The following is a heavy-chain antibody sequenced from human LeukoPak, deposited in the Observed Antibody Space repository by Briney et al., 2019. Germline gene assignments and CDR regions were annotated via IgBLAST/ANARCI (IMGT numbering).Heavy chain of an antibody. V-gene: IGHV1-18*01. CDR2: ISAYNGNT. D-gene: IGHD5-24*01. Sequence: ASVKVSCKASGYTFTSYGISWVRQAPGQGLEWLGWISAYNGNTNYAQKLQGRVTMTTDTSTSTAYMELRSLRSDDTAVYYCARDGEMGTIENYFDYWGQGALVTVSS. J-gene: IGHJ4*02. CDR3: ARDGEMGTIENYFDY. CDR1: GYTFTSYG.